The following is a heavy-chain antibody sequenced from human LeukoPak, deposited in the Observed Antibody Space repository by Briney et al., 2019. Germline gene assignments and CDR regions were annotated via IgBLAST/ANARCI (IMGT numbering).Heavy chain of an antibody. J-gene: IGHJ3*02. CDR3: ARDPYGDYQAFDI. CDR1: GCTFTGYY. V-gene: IGHV1-2*02. CDR2: INPNSGGT. D-gene: IGHD4-17*01. Sequence: ASVKVSCKASGCTFTGYYMHWVRQAPGQGLEWMGWINPNSGGTNYAQKFQGRVTMTRDTSISTAYMELSRLRSDDTAVYYCARDPYGDYQAFDIWGQGTMVTVSS.